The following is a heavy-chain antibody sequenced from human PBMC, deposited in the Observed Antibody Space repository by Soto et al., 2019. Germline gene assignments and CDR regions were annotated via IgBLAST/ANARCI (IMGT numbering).Heavy chain of an antibody. CDR3: ARPRRYCSGGSWCMTVYYYSGMEL. D-gene: IGHD2-15*01. J-gene: IGHJ6*02. V-gene: IGHV3-30-3*01. CDR2: ISYDGSNK. Sequence: VGSLRLSCATSVFTFSSYAMHCVRHAPGKWLEWVAVISYDGSNKYYADSVKGRFTISRDNSKNTLYLQMNSLRAEDTAVYYCARPRRYCSGGSWCMTVYYYSGMELWGQGTSV. CDR1: VFTFSSYA.